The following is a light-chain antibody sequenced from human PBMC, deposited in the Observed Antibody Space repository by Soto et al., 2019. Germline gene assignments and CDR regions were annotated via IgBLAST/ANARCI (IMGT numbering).Light chain of an antibody. CDR2: GAS. V-gene: IGKV3-15*01. CDR1: QSVGGS. CDR3: LQYDKWPPWT. Sequence: VMTQSPATLSVSPGERVTLSCRASQSVGGSLAWYRQKPGQAPSLLVYGASTRATGIPARFSGSGSGTEFTLTISSLQSDDFAVSYCLQYDKWPPWTFGQGTKVDIK. J-gene: IGKJ1*01.